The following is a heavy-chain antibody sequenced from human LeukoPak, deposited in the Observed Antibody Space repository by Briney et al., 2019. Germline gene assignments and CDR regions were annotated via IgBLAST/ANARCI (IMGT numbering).Heavy chain of an antibody. CDR2: IKQDGSEK. D-gene: IGHD3-10*01. J-gene: IGHJ6*03. V-gene: IGHV3-7*01. CDR1: GFSFSSYA. CDR3: ARESYYYGSGSPTYMDV. Sequence: GGSLRLSCATSGFSFSSYAMSWVRQAPGKGLEWVANIKQDGSEKYYVDSVKGRFTISRDNAKNSLCLQMNSLRAEDTAVYYCARESYYYGSGSPTYMDVWGKGTTVTVSS.